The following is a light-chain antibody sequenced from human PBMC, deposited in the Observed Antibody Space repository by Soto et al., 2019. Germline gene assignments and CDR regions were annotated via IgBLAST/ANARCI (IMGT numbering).Light chain of an antibody. Sequence: DIQMTQSPSSVSASVGDRVTITCRASQGISSRVAWYHQKPGTPPKLLIYAASTLQSGDPSRFSGSGSGTDFALTISSLQPEDFAPYYCQQANNFPWTFGQGTTVAIK. J-gene: IGKJ1*01. V-gene: IGKV1-12*01. CDR1: QGISSR. CDR2: AAS. CDR3: QQANNFPWT.